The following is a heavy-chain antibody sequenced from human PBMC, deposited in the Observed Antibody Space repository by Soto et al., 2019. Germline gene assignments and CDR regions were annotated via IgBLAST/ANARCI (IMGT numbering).Heavy chain of an antibody. CDR1: GYTLTELS. V-gene: IGHV1-24*01. Sequence: GASLKVSCKVSGYTLTELSMDWVRQAPGTGLEWMRGFDPEDGETIYAQKFQGIVTMTKDTSPDTAYKKLTRLRSQDTAGYYFETEFRRGPWRQRWSSYFHYWG. CDR2: FDPEDGET. CDR3: ETEFRRGPWRQRWSSYFHY. J-gene: IGHJ4*01. D-gene: IGHD5-18*01.